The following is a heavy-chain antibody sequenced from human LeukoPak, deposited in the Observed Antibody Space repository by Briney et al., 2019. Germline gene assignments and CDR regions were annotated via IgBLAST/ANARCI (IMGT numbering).Heavy chain of an antibody. CDR2: IILIFGTP. J-gene: IGHJ4*02. CDR3: ARGEVPPHYFDY. Sequence: SVKVSCKASGGSFSSSAINWVRQAPEQGLEWMGGIILIFGTPKYAQKFQGRVTITADESTSTAYMELSSLRSEDTAVYYCARGEVPPHYFDYWGQGTLVTVSS. CDR1: GGSFSSSA. V-gene: IGHV1-69*13.